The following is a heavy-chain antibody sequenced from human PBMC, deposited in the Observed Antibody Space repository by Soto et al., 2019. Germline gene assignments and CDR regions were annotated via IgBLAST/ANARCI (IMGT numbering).Heavy chain of an antibody. D-gene: IGHD4-17*01. Sequence: SETLSLTCAVYGGSFSGYYWSWIRQPPGKGLERIGEINHSGSTNYNPSLKSRVTISVDKSKNQFSLKLSSVTAADTAVYYCARFPMTTVTTGYYYYMDVWGKGTTVTV. CDR1: GGSFSGYY. CDR3: ARFPMTTVTTGYYYYMDV. J-gene: IGHJ6*03. V-gene: IGHV4-34*01. CDR2: INHSGST.